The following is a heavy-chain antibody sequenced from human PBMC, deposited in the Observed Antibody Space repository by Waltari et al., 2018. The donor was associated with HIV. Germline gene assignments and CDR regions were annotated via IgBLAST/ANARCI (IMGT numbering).Heavy chain of an antibody. D-gene: IGHD2-2*01. CDR3: AREYCSSTSCSPNGRLGAFDI. CDR2: IYTSGST. V-gene: IGHV4-4*07. Sequence: QVHLQASGPGLVKASETLSLPCPFSGGSIGRYYWNCTRQPAGKGLEWIGRIYTSGSTNYNSALKSRVTISIDTSKNQFFLKLSSVTAADTAVYYCAREYCSSTSCSPNGRLGAFDIWGQGTMVTVSS. J-gene: IGHJ3*02. CDR1: GGSIGRYY.